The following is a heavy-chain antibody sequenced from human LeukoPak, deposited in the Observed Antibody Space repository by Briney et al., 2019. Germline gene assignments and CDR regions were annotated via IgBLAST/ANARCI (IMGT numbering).Heavy chain of an antibody. V-gene: IGHV4-34*01. Sequence: SETLSLTCAVYGGSFSGYYWSWIRQPPGKGLEWFGEINHSGSTNYNPSLKSRVIISVDTSKNQFSLKLSSVTAADTAVYYCARERDDYVWGSYRSSFDYWGQGTLVTVSS. D-gene: IGHD3-16*02. CDR3: ARERDDYVWGSYRSSFDY. CDR2: INHSGST. J-gene: IGHJ4*02. CDR1: GGSFSGYY.